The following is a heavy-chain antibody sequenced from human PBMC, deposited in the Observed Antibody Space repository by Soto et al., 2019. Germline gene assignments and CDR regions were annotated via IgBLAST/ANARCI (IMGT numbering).Heavy chain of an antibody. CDR1: GGSFSGYY. Sequence: SETLSLTCVVYGGSFSGYYWSWIRQPPGKGLEWIGEINHSGSTNYNPSLKSRVTISVDTSKNQFSLKLSSVTAADTAVYYCARGRGRAAAAWFDPWGQGTLVTVSS. CDR2: INHSGST. J-gene: IGHJ5*02. D-gene: IGHD6-13*01. V-gene: IGHV4-34*01. CDR3: ARGRGRAAAAWFDP.